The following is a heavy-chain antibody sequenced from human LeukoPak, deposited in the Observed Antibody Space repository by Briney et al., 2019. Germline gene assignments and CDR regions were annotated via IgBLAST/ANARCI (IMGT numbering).Heavy chain of an antibody. J-gene: IGHJ4*02. CDR1: GGSISNNNYY. D-gene: IGHD1-1*01. Sequence: PSETLSLTCTVSGGSISNNNYYCAWIRQPPGKGLECIGSIYYSGSPYYNPSLKSRVTISVDTSKNQFSLRLRSVTAADTAVYYCATWRTAKTGFDYWGQGTLVTVSS. V-gene: IGHV4-39*01. CDR3: ATWRTAKTGFDY. CDR2: IYYSGSP.